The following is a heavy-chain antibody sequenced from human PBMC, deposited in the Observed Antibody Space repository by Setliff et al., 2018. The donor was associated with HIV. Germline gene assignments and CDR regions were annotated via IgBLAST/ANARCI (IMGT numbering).Heavy chain of an antibody. D-gene: IGHD1-1*01. J-gene: IGHJ5*02. CDR2: IYYSGST. CDR3: ARESELRRIDP. Sequence: SETLSLTCTVSGGSISSGGYYWNWIRQHPGKGLEWIGYIYYSGSTYYNPSLKSRVTISGDTSKNQFSLKLSSVTAADTAVYYCARESELRRIDPWGQGTLVTVSS. CDR1: GGSISSGGYY. V-gene: IGHV4-31*03.